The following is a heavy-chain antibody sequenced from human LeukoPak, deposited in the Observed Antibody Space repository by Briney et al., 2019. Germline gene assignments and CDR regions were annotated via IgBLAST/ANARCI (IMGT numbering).Heavy chain of an antibody. Sequence: SETLSLTCTVSGGSISNYYWSWIRQPPGKGLEWIGFISYKGGTNYNPPLKGRLTLSVDTSKNQVSLRLSSVTAADTAVYYCARRRDGYNPPDYWGQGTLVTVSS. CDR1: GGSISNYY. CDR3: ARRRDGYNPPDY. D-gene: IGHD5-24*01. CDR2: ISYKGGT. J-gene: IGHJ4*02. V-gene: IGHV4-59*12.